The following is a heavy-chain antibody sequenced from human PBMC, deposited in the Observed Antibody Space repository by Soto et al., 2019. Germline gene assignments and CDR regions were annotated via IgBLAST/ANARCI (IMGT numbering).Heavy chain of an antibody. V-gene: IGHV1-69*02. CDR2: IIPMLGVR. CDR3: TIGSWSGEVFDI. J-gene: IGHJ3*02. Sequence: QVQLVQSGAEVKKPGSSVKVSCKDSGGTFSTYSMFWVRQAPGQGLEWMGRIIPMLGVRNYAQRFQDRVTIIADKSTATVPLELSSLRSEDTALYYCTIGSWSGEVFDIWGQGTMVTVSS. CDR1: GGTFSTYS. D-gene: IGHD2-21*01.